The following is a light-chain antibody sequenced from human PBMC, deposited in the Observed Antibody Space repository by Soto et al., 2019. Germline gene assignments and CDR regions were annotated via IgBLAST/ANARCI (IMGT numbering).Light chain of an antibody. Sequence: EIVLTQSPGILSLSPGERATLSCRASQSVSSSYLAWYQQKPGQAPRLLIYGASSRATGIPDRFSGSGSGTDFTLTISRLEPEDFAVYYCQHYSSSPRSWTFGQGTKVEIK. CDR1: QSVSSSY. V-gene: IGKV3-20*01. J-gene: IGKJ1*01. CDR3: QHYSSSPRSWT. CDR2: GAS.